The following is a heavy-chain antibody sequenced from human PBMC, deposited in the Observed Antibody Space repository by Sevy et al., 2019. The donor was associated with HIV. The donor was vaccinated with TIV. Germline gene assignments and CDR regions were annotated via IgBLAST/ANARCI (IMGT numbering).Heavy chain of an antibody. D-gene: IGHD6-13*01. CDR1: GFTFCSYG. CDR3: AKQFGYSSSWYPVYNY. J-gene: IGHJ4*02. Sequence: GGSLRLSCAASGFTFCSYGMHWVRQAPGKGLEWVAFIRYDGSNKYYADSVKGRFTISRDNSKNTLYLQMNSLRAEDTAVYYCAKQFGYSSSWYPVYNYWGQGTLVTVSS. V-gene: IGHV3-30*02. CDR2: IRYDGSNK.